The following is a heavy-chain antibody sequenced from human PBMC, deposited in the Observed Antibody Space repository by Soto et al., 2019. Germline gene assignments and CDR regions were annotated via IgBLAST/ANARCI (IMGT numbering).Heavy chain of an antibody. CDR3: ASGLRRYGYFDY. CDR2: IYSGGST. Sequence: EVQLVESGGGLAQPGGSLRLSCAASGFSVSSNYMTWVRQTPGKGLEWVSVIYSGGSTYYADSVKGRFTISRDNSKNTLYLQMNSLRVEDTAVYYCASGLRRYGYFDYWGQGTLVTVSS. V-gene: IGHV3-66*01. J-gene: IGHJ4*02. CDR1: GFSVSSNY. D-gene: IGHD5-18*01.